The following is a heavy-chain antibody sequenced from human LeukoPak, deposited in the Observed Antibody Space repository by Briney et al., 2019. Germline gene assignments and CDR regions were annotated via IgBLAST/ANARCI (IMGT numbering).Heavy chain of an antibody. CDR1: GFTFSTYA. J-gene: IGHJ4*02. V-gene: IGHV3-23*01. D-gene: IGHD3-22*01. CDR3: AKDGYNYDSSGHFDY. Sequence: GGSLRLSCAASGFTFSTYAMHWVRQPPGKGLEWVSAISGSGGATYHADADSVKGRFIISRDNSKNTLYLQINSLRVEDTAVYYCAKDGYNYDSSGHFDYWGQGTLVTVST. CDR2: ISGSGGAT.